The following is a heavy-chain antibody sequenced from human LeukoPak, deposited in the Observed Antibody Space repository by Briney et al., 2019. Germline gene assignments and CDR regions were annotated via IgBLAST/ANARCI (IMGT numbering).Heavy chain of an antibody. V-gene: IGHV3-21*01. CDR3: ARNYYDSSGYEAAFDI. CDR1: GFTFSSYS. D-gene: IGHD3-22*01. J-gene: IGHJ3*02. CDR2: ISSSSSYI. Sequence: GALRLSCAASGFTFSSYSMNWVRQAPGKGLEWVSSISSSSSYICYADSVKGRFTISRDNAKNSLYLQMNSLRAEDTAVYYCARNYYDSSGYEAAFDIWGQGTMVTVSS.